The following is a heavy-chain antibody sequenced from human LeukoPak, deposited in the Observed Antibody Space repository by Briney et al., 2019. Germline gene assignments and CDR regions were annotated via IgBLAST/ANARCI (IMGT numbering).Heavy chain of an antibody. Sequence: SETLSLTCSVSGGSISGYYWSWIRQPPGKGLEWIGFVHYSGATNYNPSFKSRLTISVETSKNQFSLNLNFVTAADTAMYYCARYASGSYYFDYWGQGTLVTVSS. CDR1: GGSISGYY. CDR3: ARYASGSYYFDY. D-gene: IGHD6-13*01. CDR2: VHYSGAT. V-gene: IGHV4-59*01. J-gene: IGHJ4*02.